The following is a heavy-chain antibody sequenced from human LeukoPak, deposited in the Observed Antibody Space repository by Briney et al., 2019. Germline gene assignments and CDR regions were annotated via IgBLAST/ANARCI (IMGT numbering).Heavy chain of an antibody. CDR2: IYYSGST. CDR1: GGSISSYY. J-gene: IGHJ6*02. D-gene: IGHD1-26*01. CDR3: ARGPWDYGMDV. V-gene: IGHV4-59*01. Sequence: SETLSLTCTVSGGSISSYYWSWIRQPPGKGLEWIGYIYYSGSTNYNPSLKSRVTISVDTSKNQFSLKLSSVTAADTAVYYCARGPWDYGMDVRGQGTTVTVSS.